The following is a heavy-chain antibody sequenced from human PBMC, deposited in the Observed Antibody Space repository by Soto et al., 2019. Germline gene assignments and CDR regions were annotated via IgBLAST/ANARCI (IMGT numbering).Heavy chain of an antibody. CDR1: GFTFISYA. CDR2: ISGSGGST. D-gene: IGHD2-2*01. CDR3: AKDSVIVVVPAAGYAFDI. J-gene: IGHJ3*02. V-gene: IGHV3-23*01. Sequence: GGSLRLSCAASGFTFISYAMSWVRQATGKGLEWVSAISGSGGSTYYADSVKGRFTISRDNSKNTLYLQMNSLRAEDTAVYYCAKDSVIVVVPAAGYAFDIWGQGTMVTVSS.